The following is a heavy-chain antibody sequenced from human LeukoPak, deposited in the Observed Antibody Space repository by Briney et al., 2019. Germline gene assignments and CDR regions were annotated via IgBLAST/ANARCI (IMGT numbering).Heavy chain of an antibody. Sequence: GGSLRLSCAASTFTFINNNMNWVRRAPGKGLEWVSYISGSGSTNYYADSVRGRFTISRDNAKSSLYLQMNSLRADDTAVYYCAGGPRYLFEYWGQGTLVTVSS. CDR1: TFTFINNN. CDR2: ISGSGSTN. J-gene: IGHJ4*02. V-gene: IGHV3-48*03. CDR3: AGGPRYLFEY. D-gene: IGHD1-1*01.